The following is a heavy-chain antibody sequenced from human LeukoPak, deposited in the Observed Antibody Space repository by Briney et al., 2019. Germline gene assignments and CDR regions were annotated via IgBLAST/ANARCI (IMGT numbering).Heavy chain of an antibody. CDR1: GFTFSGYW. CDR3: VKQDTGSYLGGY. D-gene: IGHD1-26*01. V-gene: IGHV3-74*01. J-gene: IGHJ4*02. CDR2: ISDDGRSK. Sequence: GGPLRLSCAASGFTFSGYWMHWVRQVPGKGLVWISYISDDGRSKGYADSVQGRFTISRDNAKNTLSLQMNSLRVDDTAVYYCVKQDTGSYLGGYWGQGTLVTVSS.